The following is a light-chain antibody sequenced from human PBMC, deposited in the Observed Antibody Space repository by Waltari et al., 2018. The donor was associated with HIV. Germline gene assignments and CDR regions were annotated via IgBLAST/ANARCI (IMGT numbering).Light chain of an antibody. CDR2: DAS. J-gene: IGKJ2*01. V-gene: IGKV3-11*01. Sequence: EIVFTQSPATLSLSPGERATLSCRASKSVSSHLAWYQQKPGQAPRLLIYDASNRATGIPARFSGSGSGTDFTLTITSLEPEDFAVYYCQQRSNWPPYTFGQGTKLEIK. CDR3: QQRSNWPPYT. CDR1: KSVSSH.